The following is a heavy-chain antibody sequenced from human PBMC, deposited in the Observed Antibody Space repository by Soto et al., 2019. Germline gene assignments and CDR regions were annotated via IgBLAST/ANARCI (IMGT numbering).Heavy chain of an antibody. V-gene: IGHV1-2*04. CDR1: GYTFTGYY. D-gene: IGHD4-17*01. J-gene: IGHJ3*02. CDR2: INPNSGGT. Sequence: QVQLVQSGAEVKKPGASVKVSCKASGYTFTGYYMHWVRQAPGQGLEWMGWINPNSGGTNYAQKFQGWVTMTRDTSISTDYMEMSRLRSDDTAVYYCARDGGGGEHYGDYEGGAFDIWGQGTMVTVSS. CDR3: ARDGGGGEHYGDYEGGAFDI.